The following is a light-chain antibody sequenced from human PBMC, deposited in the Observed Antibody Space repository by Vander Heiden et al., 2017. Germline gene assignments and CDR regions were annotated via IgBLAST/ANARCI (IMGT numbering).Light chain of an antibody. CDR3: QQSYSTPRT. Sequence: DIQMTQSPSSLSASVGDRVTITCRASQSISSYLNWYQQKPGKAPKLLIYAASSVQSGVPSRFSGSGSGTDFTLTISMLQPEDFATYYCQQSYSTPRTFGQGTKVEIK. V-gene: IGKV1-39*01. CDR2: AAS. J-gene: IGKJ1*01. CDR1: QSISSY.